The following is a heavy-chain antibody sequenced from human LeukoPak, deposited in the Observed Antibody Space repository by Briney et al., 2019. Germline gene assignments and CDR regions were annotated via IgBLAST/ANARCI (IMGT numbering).Heavy chain of an antibody. J-gene: IGHJ4*02. Sequence: GGSLRLSCAASGFTFSSYGMHWVRQAPGKGLEWVAGIWYDGSNKYYADSVKGRFTISRDNSKNTLYLQMNSLRAEDTAVYYCAKDQGGQQWLVDFDYWGQGTLVTVSS. CDR3: AKDQGGQQWLVDFDY. CDR2: IWYDGSNK. D-gene: IGHD6-19*01. V-gene: IGHV3-33*06. CDR1: GFTFSSYG.